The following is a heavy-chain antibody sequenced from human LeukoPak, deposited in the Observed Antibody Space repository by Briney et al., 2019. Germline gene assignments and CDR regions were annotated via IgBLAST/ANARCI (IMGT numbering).Heavy chain of an antibody. CDR3: AKDKGSQWLAYYFDY. J-gene: IGHJ4*02. CDR2: ISWSSGSI. CDR1: GFIFDDYA. V-gene: IGHV3-9*01. Sequence: GGSLRLSCAASGFIFDDYAMHWVRQAPGKGLEWVSGISWSSGSIGYADSVKGRFTISRDNAKNSLYLQMNSLRVEDTAFYYCAKDKGSQWLAYYFDYWGQGTLVTVSS. D-gene: IGHD6-19*01.